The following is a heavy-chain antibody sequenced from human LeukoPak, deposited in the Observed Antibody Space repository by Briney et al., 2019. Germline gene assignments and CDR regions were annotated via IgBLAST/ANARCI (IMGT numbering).Heavy chain of an antibody. J-gene: IGHJ5*02. CDR2: ISAYNGNT. CDR3: ARDLGGTYYYDSSGYFNRFDP. CDR1: GYTFTSYG. D-gene: IGHD3-22*01. V-gene: IGHV1-18*01. Sequence: ASVKVSCKASGYTFTSYGISWVRQAPGQGLEWMGWISAYNGNTNYAQKLQGRVTMTTDTSTSTAYMELRSLRSDDTAVYYCARDLGGTYYYDSSGYFNRFDPWGQGTLVTVSS.